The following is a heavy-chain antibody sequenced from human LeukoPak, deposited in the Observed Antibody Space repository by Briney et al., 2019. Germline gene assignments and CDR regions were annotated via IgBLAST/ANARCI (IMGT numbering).Heavy chain of an antibody. J-gene: IGHJ4*02. CDR3: ARGQVVRDF. V-gene: IGHV4-34*01. CDR1: GGSFSNYY. D-gene: IGHD2-15*01. Sequence: PSETLSLTCAVYGGSFSNYYWSWIRQPPGKGLEWIGKINHSGGTNYNPSLESRVTISVDTSKNQFSLKLTSVTAADTAVYYCARGQVVRDFWGQGTLVTVSS. CDR2: INHSGGT.